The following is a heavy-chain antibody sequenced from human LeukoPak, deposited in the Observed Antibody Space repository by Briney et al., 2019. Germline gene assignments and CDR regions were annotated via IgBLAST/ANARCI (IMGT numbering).Heavy chain of an antibody. V-gene: IGHV3-48*04. CDR3: AKDPVATYYYDSSGPLDY. J-gene: IGHJ4*02. D-gene: IGHD3-22*01. Sequence: GGSLRLSCAASGFTFSSYSMNWVRQAPGKGLEWVSYISSSSSTIYYADSVKGRFTISRDNAKNSLYLQMNSLRAEDTAVYYCAKDPVATYYYDSSGPLDYWGQGTLVTVSS. CDR1: GFTFSSYS. CDR2: ISSSSSTI.